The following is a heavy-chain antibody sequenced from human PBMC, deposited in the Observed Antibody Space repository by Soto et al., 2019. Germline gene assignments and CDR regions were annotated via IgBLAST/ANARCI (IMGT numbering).Heavy chain of an antibody. V-gene: IGHV3-53*01. CDR2: IYSGGST. J-gene: IGHJ3*02. D-gene: IGHD1-20*01. CDR3: AKDRMDHNSVWDPFDI. CDR1: GFTVSSNY. Sequence: EVQLVESGGGLIQPGGSLRLSCAASGFTVSSNYMSWVRQAPGKGLEWVSVIYSGGSTYYADSVKGRFTISRDNSKNTLFLQMNSLRAEDTAIYYCAKDRMDHNSVWDPFDIWGQGTMVTVSS.